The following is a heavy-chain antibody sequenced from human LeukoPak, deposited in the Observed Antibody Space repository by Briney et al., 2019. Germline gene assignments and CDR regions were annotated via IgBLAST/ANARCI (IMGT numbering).Heavy chain of an antibody. Sequence: SGGSLRLSCAASGFTFSSYDMHWVRQATGKGLEWVSAIGTAGDTYYPGSVKGRFTISRENAKNSLYLRMNSLRAGDTAVYYCARGGDSSGYYFYYWGQGTLVTVSS. CDR2: IGTAGDT. J-gene: IGHJ4*02. CDR1: GFTFSSYD. V-gene: IGHV3-13*01. D-gene: IGHD3-22*01. CDR3: ARGGDSSGYYFYY.